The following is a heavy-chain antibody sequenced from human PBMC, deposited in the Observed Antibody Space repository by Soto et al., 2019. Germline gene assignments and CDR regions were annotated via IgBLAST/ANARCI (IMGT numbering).Heavy chain of an antibody. CDR2: INPNTGVT. J-gene: IGHJ6*02. CDR3: ESRVAAAGRDGYDYYYGMDV. CDR1: GYSFTDHY. Sequence: ASVKVSCKASGYSFTDHYMHWVRQAPGQGLEWLGWINPNTGVTHFAQKFQGWVTMTRDTSINTAYMELSRLKSDDTAVYYCESRVAAAGRDGYDYYYGMDVWGQGTTVTVSS. D-gene: IGHD6-13*01. V-gene: IGHV1-2*04.